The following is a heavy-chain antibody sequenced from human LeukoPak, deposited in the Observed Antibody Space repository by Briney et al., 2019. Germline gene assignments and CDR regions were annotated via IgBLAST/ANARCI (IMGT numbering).Heavy chain of an antibody. CDR1: GGSISGYY. Sequence: PSETLSLTCTVSGGSISGYYWSWIRQPPGKELEWIGSINYSGSTNCNPSLKSRVTISVDTSMNHFSLRLSSVTAVDTAVYYCARTRARLDYWGQGTLVTVSS. J-gene: IGHJ4*02. V-gene: IGHV4-59*01. CDR3: ARTRARLDY. D-gene: IGHD3-10*01. CDR2: INYSGST.